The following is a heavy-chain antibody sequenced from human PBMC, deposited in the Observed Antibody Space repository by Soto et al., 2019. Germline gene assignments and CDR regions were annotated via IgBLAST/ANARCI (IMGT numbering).Heavy chain of an antibody. Sequence: QVQLVQSGAEVKKPGSSVKVSCKASGGTFSSYAISWVRQAPGQGLEWMGGIIPIFGTANYPQKFQGRVTFTAGESPSAAYMELSGLRSEDTAVYSCARAGGITGAARGMDVWGQGPTVTVSS. CDR2: IIPIFGTA. CDR1: GGTFSSYA. D-gene: IGHD1-20*01. CDR3: ARAGGITGAARGMDV. V-gene: IGHV1-69*12. J-gene: IGHJ6*02.